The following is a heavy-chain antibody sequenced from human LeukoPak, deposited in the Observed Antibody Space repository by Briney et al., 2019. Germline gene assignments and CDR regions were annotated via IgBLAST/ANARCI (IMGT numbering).Heavy chain of an antibody. CDR3: ARVVVAEYYYYYYMDV. J-gene: IGHJ6*03. Sequence: GGSLRLSCAASGFTFSSYAMSWVRQAPGKGLEWVSAISGSGGSTYYADSVKGRFTISRDNSKNTLYLQMNSLRAEDTAVYYCARVVVAEYYYYYYMDVWGKGTTVTVSS. CDR1: GFTFSSYA. D-gene: IGHD2-21*01. V-gene: IGHV3-23*01. CDR2: ISGSGGST.